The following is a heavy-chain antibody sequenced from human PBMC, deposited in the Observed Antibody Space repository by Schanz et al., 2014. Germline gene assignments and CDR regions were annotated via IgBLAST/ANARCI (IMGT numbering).Heavy chain of an antibody. J-gene: IGHJ4*02. Sequence: EVKLVESGGGLAQPGGSLRLSCEASGFTFSRDWMHWVRQAPGKGLVWVSRISSDGGTTSYADSVKGRFTVSRDNAENTLYLQMNNLRAEDTAVYYCARPRSSGWYDVLGYLGQGTLVTVSS. CDR1: GFTFSRDW. CDR3: ARPRSSGWYDVLGY. D-gene: IGHD6-19*01. V-gene: IGHV3-74*01. CDR2: ISSDGGTT.